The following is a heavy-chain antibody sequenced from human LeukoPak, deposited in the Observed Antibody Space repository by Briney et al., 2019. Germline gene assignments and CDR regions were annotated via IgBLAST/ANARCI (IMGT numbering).Heavy chain of an antibody. J-gene: IGHJ4*02. CDR2: INPDGTAA. Sequence: WGSLRLSCAASGFSFSNFWMHWVRQVPGMGLVWVSQINPDGTAALYADSVKGRFTISRDNAKSTLYLEMSTLRADDTAVYYCAKGSNFAFDNWGQGILVTVSS. CDR3: AKGSNFAFDN. D-gene: IGHD1-1*01. V-gene: IGHV3-74*01. CDR1: GFSFSNFW.